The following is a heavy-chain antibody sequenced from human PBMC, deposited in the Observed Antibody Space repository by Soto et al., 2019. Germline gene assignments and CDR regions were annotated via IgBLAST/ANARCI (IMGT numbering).Heavy chain of an antibody. CDR3: ARDLRYRHNNWFDP. CDR1: GGSISSSSYY. D-gene: IGHD3-9*01. J-gene: IGHJ5*02. Sequence: ETLSLTCTVSGGSISSSSYYWGWIRQPPGKGLEWIGSIYYSGSTYYNPSLKSRVTISVDTSKNQFSLKLSSVAAADTAVYYCARDLRYRHNNWFDPWGPGTLVTVSS. CDR2: IYYSGST. V-gene: IGHV4-39*07.